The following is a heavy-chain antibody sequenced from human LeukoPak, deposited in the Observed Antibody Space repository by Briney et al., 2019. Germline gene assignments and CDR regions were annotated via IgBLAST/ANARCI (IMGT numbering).Heavy chain of an antibody. J-gene: IGHJ4*02. CDR3: ARDCSGSSCYWIH. CDR2: ISAYNGNT. CDR1: GYTFSSYG. D-gene: IGHD2-15*01. Sequence: ASVKVSCKASGYTFSSYGISWVRQAPGQGLEWLGYISAYNGNTNYAQKVQGRMNMTTDTSTSTAYMEMRSLRSDDTAVYYCARDCSGSSCYWIHWGQGTLVTVSS. V-gene: IGHV1-18*01.